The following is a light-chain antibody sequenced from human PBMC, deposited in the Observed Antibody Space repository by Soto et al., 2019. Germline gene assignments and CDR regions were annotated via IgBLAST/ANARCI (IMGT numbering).Light chain of an antibody. CDR3: QQYNAWPRT. Sequence: DIVLTQSPVTLSASPGESATLSCRASQTVNSDLAWYQQKPGQAPRLLIYGAYIRAVGIPARFSGSGSGADFTLTIRSLQSEDFALYFCQQYNAWPRTFGQGTKVDI. V-gene: IGKV3-15*01. J-gene: IGKJ1*01. CDR1: QTVNSD. CDR2: GAY.